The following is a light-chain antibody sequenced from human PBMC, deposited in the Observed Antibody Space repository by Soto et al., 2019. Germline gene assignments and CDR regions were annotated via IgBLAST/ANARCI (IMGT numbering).Light chain of an antibody. Sequence: QLVLTQSPSASASLGASGKLTCNLSSGHSSYAIAWHQQQPEKGPRYLMKLNSDGSHSKGDGIPDRFSGSSSGAERYLTISSLQSEDEADYYCQTWGTGIQHVVFGGGTKLTVL. CDR3: QTWGTGIQHVV. CDR2: LNSDGSH. V-gene: IGLV4-69*01. J-gene: IGLJ2*01. CDR1: SGHSSYA.